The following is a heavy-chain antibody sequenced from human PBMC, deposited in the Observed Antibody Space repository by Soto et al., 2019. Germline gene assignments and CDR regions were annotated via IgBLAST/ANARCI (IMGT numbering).Heavy chain of an antibody. D-gene: IGHD2-15*01. CDR2: IYPGDSDT. CDR3: ARISPIASYYLDY. CDR1: RYSFTSYW. V-gene: IGHV5-51*01. Sequence: GESLKISCKGSRYSFTSYWIGWVRQMPGKGLEWMGIIYPGDSDTRYSPSFQGQVTISADKSISTAYLQWSSLKASDTAMYYCARISPIASYYLDYWRQRTLVTVAS. J-gene: IGHJ4*02.